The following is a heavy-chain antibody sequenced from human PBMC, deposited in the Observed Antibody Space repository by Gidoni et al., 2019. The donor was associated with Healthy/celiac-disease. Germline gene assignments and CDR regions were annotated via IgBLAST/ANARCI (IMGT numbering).Heavy chain of an antibody. CDR3: ASSQSSYYDFWSGSNWFDP. J-gene: IGHJ5*02. Sequence: QVQLQESGPGLVKPSQTLSLTCTVSGGSISSGGYYWSWIRQHPGKGLEWIGYIYYSGSTYYNPSLKSRVTISVDTSKNQFSLKLSSVTAADTAVYYCASSQSSYYDFWSGSNWFDPWGQGTLVTVSS. V-gene: IGHV4-31*03. D-gene: IGHD3-3*01. CDR1: GGSISSGGYY. CDR2: IYYSGST.